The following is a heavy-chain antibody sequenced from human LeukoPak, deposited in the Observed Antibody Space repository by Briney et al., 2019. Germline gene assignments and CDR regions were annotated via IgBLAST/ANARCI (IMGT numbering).Heavy chain of an antibody. V-gene: IGHV1-69*05. Sequence: SVKVSCYALGGTFSIYAISWVRQAPGQGLEWRGGIIPIFATANYTQKFQGRVTITTDESTSTAYMELSSPRSEDTAVYYCARGLPTVTTALAYYYYMDVWGKGTTVTVSS. CDR2: IIPIFATA. CDR3: ARGLPTVTTALAYYYYMDV. CDR1: GGTFSIYA. J-gene: IGHJ6*03. D-gene: IGHD4-11*01.